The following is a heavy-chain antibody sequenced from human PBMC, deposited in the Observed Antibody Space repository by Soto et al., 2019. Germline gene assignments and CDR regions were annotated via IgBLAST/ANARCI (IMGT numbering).Heavy chain of an antibody. J-gene: IGHJ4*02. CDR3: ARGRGWRDY. D-gene: IGHD6-19*01. V-gene: IGHV1-8*01. Sequence: QVQLVQSGAEVKKPGASVKVSCKASGYTFTSYDINWVRQAAGQGLEWMGRINLNSGDTDSAQKFQGRLTMTRDTSISTAYMELSSLTSEDTAVYYCARGRGWRDYWGQGTLVTVSS. CDR2: INLNSGDT. CDR1: GYTFTSYD.